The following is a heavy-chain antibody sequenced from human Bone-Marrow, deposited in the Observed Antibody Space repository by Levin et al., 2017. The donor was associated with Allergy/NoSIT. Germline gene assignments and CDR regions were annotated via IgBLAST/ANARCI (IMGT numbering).Heavy chain of an antibody. D-gene: IGHD1-1*01. CDR1: GRSISTGDDY. CDR2: IYHTGST. CDR3: ARVIKDRNSWNGVGNWFDP. J-gene: IGHJ5*02. V-gene: IGHV4-30-4*01. Sequence: SETLSLTCAVSGRSISTGDDYWSWIRQTPGKGLEWIGYIYHTGSTHYNPSLKSRVTISLHTSTNEFSLRLTSVTAADTAVYYCARVIKDRNSWNGVGNWFDPWGQGTPVTVSS.